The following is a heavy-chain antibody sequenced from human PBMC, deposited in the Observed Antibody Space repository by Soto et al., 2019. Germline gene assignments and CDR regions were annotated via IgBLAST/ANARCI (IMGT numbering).Heavy chain of an antibody. CDR1: GGTFSSYA. CDR2: IIPIFGTA. D-gene: IGHD6-13*01. CDR3: ARSAEIIEAAKDDAFDI. J-gene: IGHJ3*02. V-gene: IGHV1-69*06. Sequence: SVKVSCKASGGTFSSYAISWVRQAPGQGLEWMGGIIPIFGTANYAQKFQGRVTITADKSTSTAYMELSSLRSEGTAVYYCARSAEIIEAAKDDAFDIWGQGTMVTVSS.